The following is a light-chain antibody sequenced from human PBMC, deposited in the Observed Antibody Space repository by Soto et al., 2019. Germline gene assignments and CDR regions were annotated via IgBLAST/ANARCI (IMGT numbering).Light chain of an antibody. CDR3: QQSSISLWT. V-gene: IGKV3-20*01. J-gene: IGKJ1*01. CDR1: QSVTSNY. Sequence: EIVLTQSPGTLSLSPGERATLSCRASQSVTSNYLAWYQQKPGQAPSLLIYGASARAAGIPDRLSGSGTGTHFAITVSGLEPEAFAVYFCQQSSISLWTFGQGTKVEI. CDR2: GAS.